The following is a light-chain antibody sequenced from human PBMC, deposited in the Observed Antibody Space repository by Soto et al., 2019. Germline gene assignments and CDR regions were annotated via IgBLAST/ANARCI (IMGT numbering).Light chain of an antibody. CDR1: ISDVGGYNY. J-gene: IGLJ2*01. V-gene: IGLV2-14*01. CDR3: SSYTSTHTLAV. Sequence: QSVLTQPASVSGSPGQSITISCTGTISDVGGYNYVAWYQQHPGRAPKLMIYEVSNRPSGISNRFSGSKSGNTASLTISGLQTEDEADYYCSSYTSTHTLAVFGGGTKLTV. CDR2: EVS.